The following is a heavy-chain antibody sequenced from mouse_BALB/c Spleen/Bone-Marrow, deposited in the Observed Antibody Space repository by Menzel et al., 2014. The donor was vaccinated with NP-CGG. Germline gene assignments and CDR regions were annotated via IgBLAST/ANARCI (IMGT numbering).Heavy chain of an antibody. CDR1: GFTFTDYY. J-gene: IGHJ4*01. Sequence: EVQGVESGGGLVQPGGSLRLSCTPSGFTFTDYYMSWVRQPPGKALEWLAFIRNKAYGYTTEYSASVRGRFIISRDNSQSILYLQMNTLRAEDSATYYCARFPMDYWGQGTSVTVSS. CDR2: IRNKAYGYTT. CDR3: ARFPMDY. V-gene: IGHV7-3*02.